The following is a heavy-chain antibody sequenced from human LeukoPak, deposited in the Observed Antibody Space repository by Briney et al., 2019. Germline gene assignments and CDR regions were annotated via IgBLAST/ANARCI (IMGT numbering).Heavy chain of an antibody. CDR3: ARDLSAAFDF. J-gene: IGHJ4*02. Sequence: GGSLRLSCAASGFTVSSNYMSWVRQAPGKGLEWVSVIYSGGSTYYADSVKGRFSISRDDSKNTLFLDMSNLRVEDTALYYCARDLSAAFDFWGQGVLVTVSS. CDR1: GFTVSSNY. D-gene: IGHD6-19*01. CDR2: IYSGGST. V-gene: IGHV3-53*01.